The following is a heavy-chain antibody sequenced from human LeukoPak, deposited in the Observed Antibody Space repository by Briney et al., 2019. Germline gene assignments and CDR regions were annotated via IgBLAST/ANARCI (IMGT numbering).Heavy chain of an antibody. J-gene: IGHJ4*02. Sequence: GGSLRLSCAASGFTFSSYAMSWVRQAPEKGLEWVSAISGSGGSTYYADSVKGRFTISRDNSKNTLYLQMNSLRAEDTAVYYCAKYYDSSGYYYDYFDYWGQGTLVTVSS. CDR2: ISGSGGST. D-gene: IGHD3-22*01. CDR3: AKYYDSSGYYYDYFDY. V-gene: IGHV3-23*01. CDR1: GFTFSSYA.